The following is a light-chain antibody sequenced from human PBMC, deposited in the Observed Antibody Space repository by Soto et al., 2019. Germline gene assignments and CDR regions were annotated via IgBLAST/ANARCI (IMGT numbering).Light chain of an antibody. J-gene: IGLJ1*01. V-gene: IGLV2-23*02. Sequence: QSALTQPASVSGSPGQSITISCTGTSSDVGSYNLVSWYQQHPGKAPKLMIYEVSKRPSGVSNRFSGSKSGNTASLTISGLQAEDEADYYCCSYAGSSILFGNGTKVTVL. CDR2: EVS. CDR3: CSYAGSSIL. CDR1: SSDVGSYNL.